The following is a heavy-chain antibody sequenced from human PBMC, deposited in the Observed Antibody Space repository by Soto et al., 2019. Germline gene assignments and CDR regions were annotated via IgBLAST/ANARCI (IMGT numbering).Heavy chain of an antibody. V-gene: IGHV3-23*01. Sequence: PGGSLRLSCAASGFTFSSYALSWARQAPGKGLEWVSALSGSGGSTYYADSVKGRFTISRDNSKNTLYLQMNSLRAEDTAIYYCGRAGDSSGELDYWGQETLLTVAS. CDR1: GFTFSSYA. CDR2: LSGSGGST. CDR3: GRAGDSSGELDY. D-gene: IGHD5-18*01. J-gene: IGHJ4*02.